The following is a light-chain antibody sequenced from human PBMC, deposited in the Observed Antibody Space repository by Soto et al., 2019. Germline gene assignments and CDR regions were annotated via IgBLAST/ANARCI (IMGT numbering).Light chain of an antibody. V-gene: IGKV1-5*03. CDR1: QSISPW. CDR3: QQYSTYSYS. Sequence: DIQMTQSPSTLSASVGDRVTITCRASQSISPWLAWYQQKPGKAPKLLIYKASSLESGVPSRFSGGGSGTKFTHTISSVQADEFASYYCQQYSTYSYSFGQGTKLEIK. J-gene: IGKJ2*01. CDR2: KAS.